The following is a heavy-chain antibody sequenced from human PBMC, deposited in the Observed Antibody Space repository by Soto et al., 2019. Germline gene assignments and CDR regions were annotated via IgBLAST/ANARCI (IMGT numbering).Heavy chain of an antibody. D-gene: IGHD6-13*01. V-gene: IGHV3-7*03. CDR3: AKLKKTSTTWYKDAFDI. J-gene: IGHJ3*02. Sequence: PGGSLRLSCEVSGFNFSDYWMSWVRQAPGKGLEWVANIKEDGNEKDYADSVKGRFTISRENSKNTLYLQMDSLRADDTAVYYCAKLKKTSTTWYKDAFDIWGQGTMVTVSS. CDR1: GFNFSDYW. CDR2: IKEDGNEK.